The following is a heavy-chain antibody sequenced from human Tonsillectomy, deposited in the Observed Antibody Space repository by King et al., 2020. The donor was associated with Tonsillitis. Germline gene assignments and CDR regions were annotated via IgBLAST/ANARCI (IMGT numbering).Heavy chain of an antibody. CDR1: GFTFSDYY. CDR3: ARVRAEPRYYFDY. D-gene: IGHD6-13*01. J-gene: IGHJ4*02. V-gene: IGHV3-11*01. Sequence: VQLVESGGGLVKPGGSLRLSCAASGFTFSDYYMSWIRQAPGKGLEWVSYISSSGSTIYYADAVKGRFTNHRDNAKNSLYRQMNSLRAEDTAVDYCARVRAEPRYYFDYWGQGTLVTVSS. CDR2: ISSSGSTI.